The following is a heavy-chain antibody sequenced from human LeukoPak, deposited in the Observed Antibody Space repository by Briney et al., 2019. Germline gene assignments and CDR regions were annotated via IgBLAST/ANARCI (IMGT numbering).Heavy chain of an antibody. Sequence: GESLKISCKGSGYSFEYWIGWVRQMPGKGLEWMGIIYSGDSQTKYSPSFQGRVTISIDNSITTAYLQWSSLEASDTAMYYCASARHGDFVWDYWGQGTLVTVSS. CDR3: ASARHGDFVWDY. CDR1: GYSFEYW. CDR2: IYSGDSQT. V-gene: IGHV5-51*01. D-gene: IGHD4-17*01. J-gene: IGHJ4*02.